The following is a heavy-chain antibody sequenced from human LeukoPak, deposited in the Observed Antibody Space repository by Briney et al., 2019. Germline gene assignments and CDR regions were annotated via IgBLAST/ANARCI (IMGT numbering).Heavy chain of an antibody. CDR3: ATGLDYYDSSGY. J-gene: IGHJ4*02. CDR2: IVLGSGNT. D-gene: IGHD3-22*01. V-gene: IGHV1-58*02. Sequence: GASVKVSCKASGFTFTRSAMQWVRQARGQGLEWIGWIVLGSGNTSYAQKFQERVTITRDMSTNTAYMELSSLRSEDTAVYYCATGLDYYDSSGYWGQGTLVTVSS. CDR1: GFTFTRSA.